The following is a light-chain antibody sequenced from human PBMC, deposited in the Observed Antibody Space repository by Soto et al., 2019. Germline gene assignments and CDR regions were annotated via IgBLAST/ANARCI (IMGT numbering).Light chain of an antibody. V-gene: IGLV1-51*01. J-gene: IGLJ1*01. CDR1: SSNIGGNS. CDR2: DDN. CDR3: GSWDSSLSAYV. Sequence: QSVLTQPPSVSAAPGQKVTISCSGSSSNIGGNSVSWYQQLPGTAPKLLIYDDNKRPSGIPDRSSGSKFGTSATLGITGFQTGDEADYYCGSWDSSLSAYVLGTGTKVTVL.